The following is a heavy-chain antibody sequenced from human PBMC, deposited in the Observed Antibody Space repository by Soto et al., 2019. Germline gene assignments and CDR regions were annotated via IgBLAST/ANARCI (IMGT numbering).Heavy chain of an antibody. CDR1: GGSFSDYY. J-gene: IGHJ4*01. D-gene: IGHD3-10*01. CDR2: INHRGSM. V-gene: IGHV4-34*01. CDR3: ARGGLGNYWSPIDH. Sequence: XGTLSLTCAVYGGSFSDYYWNWIRQSPGKGLEWIGEINHRGSMNYNPALESRVNISIDTSREQFSLNLTSVTAADTAIYYCARGGLGNYWSPIDHWGQGTLVTVSS.